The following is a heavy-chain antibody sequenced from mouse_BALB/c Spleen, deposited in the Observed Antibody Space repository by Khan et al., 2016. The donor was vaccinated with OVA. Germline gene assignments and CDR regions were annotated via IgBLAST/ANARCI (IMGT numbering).Heavy chain of an antibody. J-gene: IGHJ3*01. CDR3: ARITYYDVSY. D-gene: IGHD2-4*01. CDR1: GFNIKDTY. Sequence: VQLQQPGAELVKPGASVKLSCTTSGFNIKDTYIHWVKQRPEQGLEWIGRIDPENGYTKFDPKFQGKAPITKDTSCNAAYLRLRSLTSEDTDVYCCARITYYDVSYWGQGTLVTVSS. V-gene: IGHV14-3*02. CDR2: IDPENGYT.